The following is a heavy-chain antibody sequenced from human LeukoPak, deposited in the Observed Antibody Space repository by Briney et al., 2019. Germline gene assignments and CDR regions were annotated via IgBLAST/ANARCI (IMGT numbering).Heavy chain of an antibody. CDR3: ARGGDWFDP. CDR2: IYYSGST. CDR1: GGSICSDY. Sequence: SETLSLTCAVSGGSICSDYWSWIRQPAGKGVEWIGRIYYSGSTSYHPSLKSRVTMSIDTSKNQFSLKLSSVTAADTAVYYCARGGDWFDPWGQGTLVTVSS. V-gene: IGHV4-4*07. J-gene: IGHJ5*02. D-gene: IGHD3-16*01.